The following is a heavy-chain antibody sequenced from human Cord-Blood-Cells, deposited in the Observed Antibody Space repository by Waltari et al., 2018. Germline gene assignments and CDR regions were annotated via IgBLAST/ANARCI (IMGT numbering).Heavy chain of an antibody. V-gene: IGHV4-39*01. CDR2: IYYSGST. Sequence: QLQLQESGPGLVKPSETLSLTCTVSGGSISSSSYYWGWIRQPPGKGLEWIGSIYYSGSTYYNQSLKSRVTRSVDTSKNQFSLKLSSVTAADTAVYYCARRVDCSSTSCYTSYFDYWGQGTLVTVSS. CDR1: GGSISSSSYY. J-gene: IGHJ4*02. CDR3: ARRVDCSSTSCYTSYFDY. D-gene: IGHD2-2*02.